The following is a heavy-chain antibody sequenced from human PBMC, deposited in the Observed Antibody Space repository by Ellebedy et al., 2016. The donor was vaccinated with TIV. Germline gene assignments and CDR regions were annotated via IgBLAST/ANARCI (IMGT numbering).Heavy chain of an antibody. Sequence: SETLSLXXTVSGGSISSYYWSWIRQPPGKGLEWIGYIYYSGSTNYNPSLKSRVTISVDTSKNQFSLNLRSVTAADTALYFCARALAASGKVTYYYGMDVWGQGTTVTVSS. J-gene: IGHJ6*02. D-gene: IGHD6-13*01. CDR1: GGSISSYY. V-gene: IGHV4-59*01. CDR2: IYYSGST. CDR3: ARALAASGKVTYYYGMDV.